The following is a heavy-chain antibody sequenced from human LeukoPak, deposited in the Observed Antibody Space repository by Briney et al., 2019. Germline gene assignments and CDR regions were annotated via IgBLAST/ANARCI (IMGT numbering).Heavy chain of an antibody. Sequence: SETLSLTRAVYGGSFSGYYWSWIRQPPGKGLEWIGEINHSGSTNYNPSLKSRVTISVDTSKNQFSLKLSSVTAADTAVYYCARIDSSGCDYWGQGTLVTVSS. CDR1: GGSFSGYY. J-gene: IGHJ4*02. CDR2: INHSGST. D-gene: IGHD6-25*01. CDR3: ARIDSSGCDY. V-gene: IGHV4-34*01.